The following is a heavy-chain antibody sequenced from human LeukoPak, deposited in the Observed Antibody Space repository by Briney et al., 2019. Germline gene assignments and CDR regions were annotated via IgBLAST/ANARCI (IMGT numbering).Heavy chain of an antibody. CDR2: INPNSGGT. CDR1: GYTFTGYY. D-gene: IGHD3-3*01. J-gene: IGHJ3*02. V-gene: IGHV1-2*02. CDR3: ARSDYDFWSGQIDAFDI. Sequence: ASVKVSCKASGYTFTGYYMHWVRQAPGQGLEWMGWINPNSGGTNYAQKFQGRVTITADKSTSTAYMELSSLRSEDTAVYYCARSDYDFWSGQIDAFDIWGQGTMVTVSS.